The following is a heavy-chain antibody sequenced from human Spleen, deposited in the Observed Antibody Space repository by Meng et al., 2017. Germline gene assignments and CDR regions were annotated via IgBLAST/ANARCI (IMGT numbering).Heavy chain of an antibody. J-gene: IGHJ4*02. D-gene: IGHD3-10*01. CDR3: AKVWVRGVIITGFDY. CDR2: LSGNGGST. Sequence: GESLKISCTASGFSFSKYAMTWVRQAPGKGLDWVSSLSGNGGSTYYADSVKGRFTISRDNSKNTLYLQMNSLRAEDTAVYYCAKVWVRGVIITGFDYWGQGTLVTVSS. V-gene: IGHV3-23*01. CDR1: GFSFSKYA.